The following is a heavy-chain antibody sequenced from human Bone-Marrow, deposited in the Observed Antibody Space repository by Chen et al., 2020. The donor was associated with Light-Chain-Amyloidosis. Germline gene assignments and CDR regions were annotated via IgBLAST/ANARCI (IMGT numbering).Heavy chain of an antibody. J-gene: IGHJ4*02. V-gene: IGHV3-53*02. CDR3: ATEGRDPGYSYGYLNY. D-gene: IGHD5-18*01. CDR1: GFIISRSY. Sequence: EVHLVETGGALIQPGGSLRLPCAASGFIISRSYMSWVRQAPGKGLEWVSLIYSGGSTYYADFVKGRFTISRDSSKNTVYLQMNSLRAEDTALYYCATEGRDPGYSYGYLNYWGQGTLVTVSS. CDR2: IYSGGST.